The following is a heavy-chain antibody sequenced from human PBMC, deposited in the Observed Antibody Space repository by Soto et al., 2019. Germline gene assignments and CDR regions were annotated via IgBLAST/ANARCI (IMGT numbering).Heavy chain of an antibody. CDR1: GGSVSSQTDF. D-gene: IGHD1-26*01. CDR2: VYYSGIT. J-gene: IGHJ4*02. Sequence: PSETLSLTCRVSGGSVSSQTDFWTLIRQAPGKGLEGIGYVYYSGITNFNPSLKSRVTISADTSNNLIFLSLSSVTAADTAVYYCAREDMSGTYYFDSWGQGTLVTVSS. V-gene: IGHV4-61*01. CDR3: AREDMSGTYYFDS.